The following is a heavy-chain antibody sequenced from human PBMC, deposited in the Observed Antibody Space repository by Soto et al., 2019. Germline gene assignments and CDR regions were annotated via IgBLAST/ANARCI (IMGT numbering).Heavy chain of an antibody. CDR1: GGSISSYY. CDR2: IYYSGST. V-gene: IGHV4-59*01. J-gene: IGHJ5*02. D-gene: IGHD3-22*01. Sequence: LSLTCTVSGGSISSYYWSWIRQPPGKGLEWIGYIYYSGSTNYNPSLKSRVTISVDTSKNQFSLRLSSVTAADTAVYYCARRGTGDSSGYYYDWFDPWGQGTLVTVSS. CDR3: ARRGTGDSSGYYYDWFDP.